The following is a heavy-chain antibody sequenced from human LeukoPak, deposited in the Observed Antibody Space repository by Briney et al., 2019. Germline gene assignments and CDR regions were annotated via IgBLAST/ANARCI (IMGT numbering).Heavy chain of an antibody. J-gene: IGHJ4*02. V-gene: IGHV4-34*01. Sequence: SETLSLTCAVYGGSFSGYYWSWIRQPPGKGLEWIGEINHSGSTNYNPSLKSRVTISVDTSKNQFSLKLSSVTAADTAVYYCARPYYYGSGSYGRGYYFDYWGQGTLVTVSS. D-gene: IGHD3-10*01. CDR1: GGSFSGYY. CDR3: ARPYYYGSGSYGRGYYFDY. CDR2: INHSGST.